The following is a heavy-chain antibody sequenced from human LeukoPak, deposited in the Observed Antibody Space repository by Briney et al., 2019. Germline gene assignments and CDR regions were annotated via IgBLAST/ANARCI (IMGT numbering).Heavy chain of an antibody. CDR1: GFTFSSYS. CDR2: ISSSSSYI. J-gene: IGHJ3*02. CDR3: ARDPRIWSGYANDAFDI. V-gene: IGHV3-21*01. Sequence: PGGSLRLSCAASGFTFSSYSMNWVRQAPGKGLEWVSSISSSSSYIYYADSVKGRFTISRDNAKNSLYLQMNSLRAEDTAVYYCARDPRIWSGYANDAFDIWGQGTMVTVSS. D-gene: IGHD3-3*01.